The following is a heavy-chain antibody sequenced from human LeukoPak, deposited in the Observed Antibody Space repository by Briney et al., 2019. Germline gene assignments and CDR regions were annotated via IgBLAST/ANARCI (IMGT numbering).Heavy chain of an antibody. D-gene: IGHD5-12*01. CDR1: GFTFSSYG. J-gene: IGHJ4*02. V-gene: IGHV3-30*03. CDR2: ISYDGSNK. Sequence: GGSLGLSCAASGFTFSSYGMHWVRQAPGKGLVGVAVISYDGSNKYYADSVKGRFTISRDNSKNTLYLQMNSLRAEDTAVYYCARGVATIGYYFDYWGQGTLVTVSS. CDR3: ARGVATIGYYFDY.